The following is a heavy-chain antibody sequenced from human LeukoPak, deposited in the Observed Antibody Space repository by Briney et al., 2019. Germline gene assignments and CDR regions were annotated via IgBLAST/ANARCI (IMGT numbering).Heavy chain of an antibody. CDR2: IYTSGST. V-gene: IGHV4-4*09. CDR1: GGSFSSYY. Sequence: SETLSLTCTVSGGSFSSYYWSWIRQPPGKGLEWIGYIYTSGSTNYNPSLKSRVTISVDTSKNQFSLKLSSVTAADTAVYYCARLMGSSSWYWFDPWGQGTLVTVSS. CDR3: ARLMGSSSWYWFDP. J-gene: IGHJ5*02. D-gene: IGHD6-13*01.